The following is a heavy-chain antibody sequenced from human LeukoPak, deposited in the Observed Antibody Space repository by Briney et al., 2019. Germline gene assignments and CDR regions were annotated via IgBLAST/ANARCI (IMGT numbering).Heavy chain of an antibody. D-gene: IGHD5-18*01. CDR3: AREVRGGYSYGYDY. Sequence: PGGSLRLSCAASGFTFSSYSMNWVRQAPGKGLEWVSSISSSSSYIYYADSVKGRFTISRDNAKNSLYLQMNSLRAEDTAVYYCAREVRGGYSYGYDYWGQGTLVTVSS. J-gene: IGHJ4*02. CDR2: ISSSSSYI. CDR1: GFTFSSYS. V-gene: IGHV3-21*01.